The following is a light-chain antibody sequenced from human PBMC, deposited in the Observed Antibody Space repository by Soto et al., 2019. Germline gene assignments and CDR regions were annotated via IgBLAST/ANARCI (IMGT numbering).Light chain of an antibody. V-gene: IGLV1-40*01. CDR3: QSYDSSLSGCV. CDR2: GNS. Sequence: QSVLTQPPSVSGAPGQRVTISCTGSISNIGAGYDVHWYQQLPGTAPKLLIYGNSNRPSGVPDRFSGSKSGTSASLAITGLQAEDEADYYCQSYDSSLSGCVFGGGTKLTVL. J-gene: IGLJ3*02. CDR1: ISNIGAGYD.